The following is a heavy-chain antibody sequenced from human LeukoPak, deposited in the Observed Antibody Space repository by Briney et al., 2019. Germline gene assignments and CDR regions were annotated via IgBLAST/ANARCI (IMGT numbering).Heavy chain of an antibody. CDR3: ARGVEMASFYFDY. J-gene: IGHJ4*02. V-gene: IGHV4-30-2*01. CDR2: IYHSGST. CDR1: GGSISGGGYS. D-gene: IGHD5-24*01. Sequence: SETLSLTCAVSGGSISGGGYSWGWIRQPPGKGMGWIGYIYHSGSTYYNPSLKSRVTISVDRSKNQFSRKLSSVTAADTAVYYCARGVEMASFYFDYWGQGTLVTVSS.